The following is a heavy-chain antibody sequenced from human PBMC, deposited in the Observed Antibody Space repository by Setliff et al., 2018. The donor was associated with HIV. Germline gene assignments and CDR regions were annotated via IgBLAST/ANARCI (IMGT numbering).Heavy chain of an antibody. CDR1: GFTVSSYY. Sequence: PGGSLRLSCAASGFTVSSYYMAWVRQAPGKGLEWVSTIYSDGSTYHADSVKGRFTLSRDTSKNTLSLQMNTLRPEDTAVYFCARVRLYNSALDYWGQGTLVTSPQ. CDR3: ARVRLYNSALDY. CDR2: IYSDGST. V-gene: IGHV3-66*02. J-gene: IGHJ4*02. D-gene: IGHD3-22*01.